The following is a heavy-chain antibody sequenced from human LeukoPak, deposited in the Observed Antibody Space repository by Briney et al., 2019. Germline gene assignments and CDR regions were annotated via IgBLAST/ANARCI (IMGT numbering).Heavy chain of an antibody. V-gene: IGHV1-8*01. Sequence: ASVKVSCKASGYTFTSYDINWVRQATGQGLEWMGWMNPNSANTGYAQKFQGRVTMTRNTSISTAYMELSSLRSEDTAVYCCARGRVEMAASFNCFDPWGQGTLVTVSS. CDR2: MNPNSANT. J-gene: IGHJ5*02. CDR3: ARGRVEMAASFNCFDP. CDR1: GYTFTSYD. D-gene: IGHD5-24*01.